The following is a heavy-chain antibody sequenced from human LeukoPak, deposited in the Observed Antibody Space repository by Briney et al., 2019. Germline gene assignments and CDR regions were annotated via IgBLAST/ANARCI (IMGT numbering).Heavy chain of an antibody. CDR1: GGSFSGYY. V-gene: IGHV4-34*01. J-gene: IGHJ3*02. Sequence: SETLSLTCAVYGGSFSGYYWSWICQPPGKGLEWIGEINHSGSTNYNPSLKSRVTISVDTSKNQFSLKLSSVTAADTAVYYCARQRPDAALDIWGQGTMVTVSS. CDR3: ARQRPDAALDI. CDR2: INHSGST. D-gene: IGHD1-14*01.